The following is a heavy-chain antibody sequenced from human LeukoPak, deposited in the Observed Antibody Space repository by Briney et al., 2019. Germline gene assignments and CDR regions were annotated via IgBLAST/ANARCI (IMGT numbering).Heavy chain of an antibody. Sequence: SETLSLTCTVSGGSISSYYWSWIRQPTGKGLEWIGRIYTSGSTNYNPSLKSRVTISVDTSKNQFSLKLSSVTAADTAVYYCARQVDGSGPKYYFDYWGQGTLVTVSS. D-gene: IGHD6-19*01. J-gene: IGHJ4*02. V-gene: IGHV4-4*07. CDR2: IYTSGST. CDR3: ARQVDGSGPKYYFDY. CDR1: GGSISSYY.